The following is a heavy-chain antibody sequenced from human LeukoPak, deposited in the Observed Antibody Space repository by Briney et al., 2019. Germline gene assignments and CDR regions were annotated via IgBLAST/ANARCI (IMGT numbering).Heavy chain of an antibody. V-gene: IGHV4-38-2*01. CDR1: GYSISSGYY. Sequence: SETLSLTCAVSGYSISSGYYWGWIRQPPGKGLEWIGSIYHSGSTYYNPSLKSRVTISVDTPKNQFSLKLSSVTAADTAVYYCARQGYDFWSGYPNWFDPWGQGTLVTVSS. D-gene: IGHD3-3*01. J-gene: IGHJ5*02. CDR3: ARQGYDFWSGYPNWFDP. CDR2: IYHSGST.